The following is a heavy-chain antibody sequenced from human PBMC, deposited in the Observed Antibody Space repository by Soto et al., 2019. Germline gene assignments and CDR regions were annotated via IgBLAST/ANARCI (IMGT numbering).Heavy chain of an antibody. CDR1: GFTFTTAW. D-gene: IGHD2-8*01. CDR2: IKSKTDGGTP. CDR3: TTDSYFTRKLVRFDY. J-gene: IGHJ4*01. V-gene: IGHV3-15*07. Sequence: GGSQRLPCAVVGFTFTTAWVNCVRQAPGKGLEWVGRIKSKTDGGTPDFAAPVRGRFAISRDDSKSMVYLQMTSLKTEDTAVYYCTTDSYFTRKLVRFDYWGVGTLVTVSS.